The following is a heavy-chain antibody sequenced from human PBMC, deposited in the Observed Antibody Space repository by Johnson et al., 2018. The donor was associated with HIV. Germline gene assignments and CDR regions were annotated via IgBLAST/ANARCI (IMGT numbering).Heavy chain of an antibody. J-gene: IGHJ3*02. Sequence: QVQLVESGGGVVQPGRSLRLSCAASGFTFSSYAMHWVRQAPGKGLEWVAVITNSGSATDYAHSVKGRFTISRDNSKNTLYLDMTSLRGGDTAVYFCAKGGQQLADPFDIWGQGTMVTVSS. CDR2: ITNSGSAT. D-gene: IGHD6-13*01. CDR3: AKGGQQLADPFDI. V-gene: IGHV3-30*04. CDR1: GFTFSSYA.